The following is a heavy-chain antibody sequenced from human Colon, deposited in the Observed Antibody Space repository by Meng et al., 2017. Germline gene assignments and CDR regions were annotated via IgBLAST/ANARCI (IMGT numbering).Heavy chain of an antibody. D-gene: IGHD3-22*01. J-gene: IGHJ4*02. V-gene: IGHV1-2*06. CDR3: ARVPFYYDRSGFYLDS. CDR1: GYSFIGYH. CDR2: INPNTGGT. Sequence: QLQLVQSVAEGKNPGASVKVYCKASGYSFIGYHLHWVRQAPGQGLEWVGRINPNTGGTNYAQKFQGRVTLTSDTSMSIAYMEMSSLISDDTAVYYCARVPFYYDRSGFYLDSWGQGTLVTVSS.